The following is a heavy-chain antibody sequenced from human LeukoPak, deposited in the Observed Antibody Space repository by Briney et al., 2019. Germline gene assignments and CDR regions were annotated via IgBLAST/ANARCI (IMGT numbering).Heavy chain of an antibody. V-gene: IGHV3-53*01. J-gene: IGHJ4*02. CDR3: ARRSSGWSNKHFDY. D-gene: IGHD6-19*01. CDR2: IYSGGST. Sequence: GGSLRLSCAASGFTVSSNYMGWVRQAPGKGLEWVSVIYSGGSTYYADSVKGRFTISRDNSKNTLYPQMNSLRAEDTAVYYCARRSSGWSNKHFDYWGQGTLVTVSS. CDR1: GFTVSSNY.